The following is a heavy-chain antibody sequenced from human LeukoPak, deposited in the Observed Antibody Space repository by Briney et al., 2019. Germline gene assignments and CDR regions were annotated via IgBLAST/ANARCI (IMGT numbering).Heavy chain of an antibody. CDR1: GGSFSGYY. D-gene: IGHD6-13*01. V-gene: IGHV4-34*01. Sequence: SETLSLTCAVYGGSFSGYYWSWIRQPPGKGLEWIGEINHSGSTNYNPSLKSRVTISVAKSRNQFSLKLSPVTAADTAVYYCARDSIAAAGRDYDYWGQGTLVTVSS. CDR2: INHSGST. J-gene: IGHJ4*02. CDR3: ARDSIAAAGRDYDY.